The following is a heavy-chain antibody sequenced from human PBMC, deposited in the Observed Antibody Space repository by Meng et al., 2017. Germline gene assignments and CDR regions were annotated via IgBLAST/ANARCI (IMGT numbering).Heavy chain of an antibody. D-gene: IGHD3-10*01. Sequence: QVQLVQSGAAVKKPGASVKVSCMTSGYTFSSYYMHWVRQAPGQGLEWMGLINPSGDSTSYVQKFQGRVTMTRDTSTSTVYMELSSLRSEDTAVYYCAREFGGTFYFDYWGQGSLVTVSS. J-gene: IGHJ4*02. CDR3: AREFGGTFYFDY. V-gene: IGHV1-46*01. CDR2: INPSGDST. CDR1: GYTFSSYY.